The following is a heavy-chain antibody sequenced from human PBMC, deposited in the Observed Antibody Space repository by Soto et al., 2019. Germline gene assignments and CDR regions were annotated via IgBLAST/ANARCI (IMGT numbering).Heavy chain of an antibody. Sequence: SETLSLTCAVSGGSVSSGGYSWSWIRQPPGKGLEWIGYIYYSGSTNYNPSLKSRVTISVDTSKNQFSLKLSSVTAADTAVYYCARLFGEDYYYYYGMDVWGQGTTVTVS. CDR2: IYYSGST. CDR1: GGSVSSGGYS. CDR3: ARLFGEDYYYYYGMDV. D-gene: IGHD3-10*01. V-gene: IGHV4-61*08. J-gene: IGHJ6*02.